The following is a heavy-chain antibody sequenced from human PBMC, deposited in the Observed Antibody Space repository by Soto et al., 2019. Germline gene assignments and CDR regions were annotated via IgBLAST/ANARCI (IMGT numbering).Heavy chain of an antibody. CDR1: GDSVSNNRST. CDR3: ARDPPDFNSGFDF. V-gene: IGHV6-1*01. J-gene: IGHJ4*02. D-gene: IGHD1-26*01. CDR2: TYYRSKWIS. Sequence: SQTLSLTFAISGDSVSNNRSTWNCISQSPSGGLEWLGRTYYRSKWISDYAMSVKSRISINPDTSKNLISLHLNSVTPEDTAVYYCARDPPDFNSGFDFWGQGTPVTVSS.